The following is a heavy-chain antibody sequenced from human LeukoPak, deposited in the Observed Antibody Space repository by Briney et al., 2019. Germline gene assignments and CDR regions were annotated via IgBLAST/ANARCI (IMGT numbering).Heavy chain of an antibody. J-gene: IGHJ4*02. V-gene: IGHV3-11*04. CDR3: ARDGWFGESASDY. CDR2: ISSSGSTI. CDR1: GFTFSDYY. D-gene: IGHD3-10*01. Sequence: GGSLRLSCAASGFTFSDYYMSWIRQAPGKGLEWVSYISSSGSTIYYADSVKGRFTISRDNAKNSLYLQMNSLRAEDTAMYYCARDGWFGESASDYWGQGTLVTVSS.